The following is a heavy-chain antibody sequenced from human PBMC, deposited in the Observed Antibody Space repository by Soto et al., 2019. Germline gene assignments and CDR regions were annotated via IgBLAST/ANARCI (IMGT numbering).Heavy chain of an antibody. J-gene: IGHJ6*02. CDR2: AYYRYKWYI. V-gene: IGHV6-1*01. CDR1: GDSVSSNSAA. CDR3: SGEGGDYYYGMDV. Sequence: QVQLQQSGPGLVKPSQTLSLTCAISGDSVSSNSAAWNWIRQSPSRGLEWLGRAYYRYKWYIDYAVSVKSRITINPDTSKNQFSLHLNSVTPEDTAVYFCSGEGGDYYYGMDVWGQGTTVTVSS.